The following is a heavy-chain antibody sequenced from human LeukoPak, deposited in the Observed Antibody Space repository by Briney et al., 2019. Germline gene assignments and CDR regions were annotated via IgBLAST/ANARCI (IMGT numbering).Heavy chain of an antibody. CDR1: GFTFGDYA. V-gene: IGHV3-23*01. J-gene: IGHJ4*02. D-gene: IGHD3-3*01. Sequence: GGSLRLSCTASGFTFGDYAMSWVRQAPGKGLEWVSAISGSGGSTYYADSVKGRFTISRDNSKNTLYLQMNSLRAEDTAVYYCAKAHRTSITIFGVVILPFDYWGQGTLVTVSS. CDR2: ISGSGGST. CDR3: AKAHRTSITIFGVVILPFDY.